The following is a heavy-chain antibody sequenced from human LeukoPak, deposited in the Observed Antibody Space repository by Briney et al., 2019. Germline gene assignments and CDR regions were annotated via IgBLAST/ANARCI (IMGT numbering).Heavy chain of an antibody. CDR3: ARNYCGGDCFPDY. CDR2: INPNSGDT. Sequence: ASVKVSCKASGYTFTGYYVHWVRQAPGQGLEWMGRINPNSGDTNYAQKFQGRVTMTRDTSISTAYMELSRLRSDDTAVYYCARNYCGGDCFPDYWGQGTLVTVSS. D-gene: IGHD2-21*02. J-gene: IGHJ4*02. CDR1: GYTFTGYY. V-gene: IGHV1-2*06.